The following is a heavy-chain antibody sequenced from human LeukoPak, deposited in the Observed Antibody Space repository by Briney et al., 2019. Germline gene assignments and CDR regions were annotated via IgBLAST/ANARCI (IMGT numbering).Heavy chain of an antibody. CDR2: ISSSGDTI. CDR1: GFTFSSYE. D-gene: IGHD3-16*02. V-gene: IGHV3-48*03. CDR3: ARDVTPYYYMDV. J-gene: IGHJ6*03. Sequence: GGSLRLSCAASGFTFSSYEMNWVRQAPGKGLEWVSYISSSGDTIYYADSVKGRFTISRDNAKNSLYLQMNSLRAEDTAVYYCARDVTPYYYMDVWGKGTTATISS.